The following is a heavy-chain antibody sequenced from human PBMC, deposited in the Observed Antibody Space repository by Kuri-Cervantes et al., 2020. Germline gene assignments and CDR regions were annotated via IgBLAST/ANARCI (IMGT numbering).Heavy chain of an antibody. CDR3: ATATLQKNAFDI. CDR1: GVTFTSSA. CDR2: IVVDSGST. J-gene: IGHJ3*02. V-gene: IGHV1-58*01. Sequence: SVKVSCKASGVTFTSSAVQWVRQARGRRFEWIGWIVVDSGSTNYAEKFQERVTITRDMSTSTASMELSSLRSDDTAVYYCATATLQKNAFDIWGQGTMVTVSS. D-gene: IGHD4-11*01.